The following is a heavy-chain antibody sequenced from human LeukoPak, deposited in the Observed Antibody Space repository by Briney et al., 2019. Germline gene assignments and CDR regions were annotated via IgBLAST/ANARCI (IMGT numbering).Heavy chain of an antibody. D-gene: IGHD3-3*01. CDR2: IGASDGTT. J-gene: IGHJ4*02. CDR1: GFTFSNRS. V-gene: IGHV3-23*01. Sequence: GGSLRLSCAASGFTFSNRSMSWARQAPGKGLEWVSTIGASDGTTYYADSVKGRFTISRDIAKNTLYLQMNSLRAEDTGVYYCAKDHYWSIDYWGRGTLVTVSS. CDR3: AKDHYWSIDY.